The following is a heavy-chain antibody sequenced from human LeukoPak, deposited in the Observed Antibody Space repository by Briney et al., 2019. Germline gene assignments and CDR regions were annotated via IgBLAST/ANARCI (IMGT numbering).Heavy chain of an antibody. V-gene: IGHV1-2*02. CDR2: INPNSGGT. D-gene: IGHD2-2*01. Sequence: GASVKVSCKASGYTFTGYYMHWVRQAPGQGLEWMGWINPNSGGTNYAQKFQGRVTMTRDTSISTAHMELSRLRSDDTAVYYCARNKRIVVVPAAPNWFDPWGQGTLVTVSS. CDR1: GYTFTGYY. J-gene: IGHJ5*02. CDR3: ARNKRIVVVPAAPNWFDP.